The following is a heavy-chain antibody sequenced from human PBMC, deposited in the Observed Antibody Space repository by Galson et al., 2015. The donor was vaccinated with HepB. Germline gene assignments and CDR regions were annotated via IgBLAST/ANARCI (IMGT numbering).Heavy chain of an antibody. CDR1: GYTFSSYS. Sequence: SVKVSCKASGYTFSSYSITWVRQAPGQGLEWVGWISPHNRDTNYAQNFQGRVTMTTDTSTTTAHMELRSLRSDDTAVYYCARGALVVAVGATQNNWFDPWGRGTLVTVSS. D-gene: IGHD2-15*01. V-gene: IGHV1-18*01. CDR2: ISPHNRDT. J-gene: IGHJ5*02. CDR3: ARGALVVAVGATQNNWFDP.